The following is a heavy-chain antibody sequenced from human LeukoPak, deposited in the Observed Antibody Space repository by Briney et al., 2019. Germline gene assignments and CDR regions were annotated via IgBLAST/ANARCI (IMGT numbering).Heavy chain of an antibody. J-gene: IGHJ5*02. Sequence: QPGGSLRLSCAASGFTFSSYWMSWVRQAPGKGLEWVANIKQDGSEKYYVDSVKGRFTISRDNAKNSLYLQMNSLRAEDTALYYCAKWKGSSWYRTNNWFDPWGQGTLVTVSS. V-gene: IGHV3-7*03. D-gene: IGHD6-13*01. CDR2: IKQDGSEK. CDR3: AKWKGSSWYRTNNWFDP. CDR1: GFTFSSYW.